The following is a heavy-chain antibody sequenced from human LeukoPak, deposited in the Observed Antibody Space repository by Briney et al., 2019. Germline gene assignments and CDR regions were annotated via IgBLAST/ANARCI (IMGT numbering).Heavy chain of an antibody. CDR1: GYTLTELS. CDR2: FDPEDGET. J-gene: IGHJ6*02. CDR3: ATASPPLRFLEWLSPLHGMDV. D-gene: IGHD3-3*01. Sequence: ASVKVSCKVSGYTLTELSMHWVRQAPGKGLEWMGGFDPEDGETIYAQKFQGRVTMTEDTSTDTAYMELSSLRSEDKAVYYCATASPPLRFLEWLSPLHGMDVWGQGTTVTVSS. V-gene: IGHV1-24*01.